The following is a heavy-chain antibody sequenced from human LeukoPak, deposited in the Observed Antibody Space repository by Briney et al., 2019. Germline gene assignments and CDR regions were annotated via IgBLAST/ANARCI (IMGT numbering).Heavy chain of an antibody. J-gene: IGHJ6*02. CDR1: GGTFSSYA. CDR3: AREGKADRGVQEWLSYYYYYYGMDV. D-gene: IGHD3-3*01. V-gene: IGHV1-69*13. CDR2: IIPIFGTA. Sequence: GASVKVSCKASGGTFSSYAISWVRQAPGQGLEWMGGIIPIFGTANYAQKFQGRVTITADESTSTAYMELSSLRSEDTAVYYCAREGKADRGVQEWLSYYYYYYGMDVWGQGTTVTVSS.